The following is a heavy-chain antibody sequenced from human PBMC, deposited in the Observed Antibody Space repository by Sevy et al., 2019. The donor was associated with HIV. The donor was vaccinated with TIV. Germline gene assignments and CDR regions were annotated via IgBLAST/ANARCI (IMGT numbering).Heavy chain of an antibody. Sequence: GESLKISCKAFGYTFSNYWIGWVRQMPGRGLEWVGNIYPADSHSRYSPSFQGQVTMSADKSISTAYLHWSSLKAADPAKYYCARGSGSIEDYHYYGIDVGGHGTTVTVSS. CDR2: IYPADSHS. CDR3: ARGSGSIEDYHYYGIDV. J-gene: IGHJ6*02. V-gene: IGHV5-51*01. CDR1: GYTFSNYW.